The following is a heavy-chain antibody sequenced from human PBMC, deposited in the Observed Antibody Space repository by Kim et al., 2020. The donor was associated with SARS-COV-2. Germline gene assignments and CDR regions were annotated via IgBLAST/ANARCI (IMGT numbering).Heavy chain of an antibody. J-gene: IGHJ4*02. CDR1: GFTFSSYA. CDR3: ARDASETYTY. Sequence: GGSLRLSCAASGFTFSSYAMHWVRQAPGKGLEWVAVISYDGSNKYYADSVKGRFTISRDNSKNTLYLQMNSLRAEDTAVYYCARDASETYTYWGQGTLVTVSS. CDR2: ISYDGSNK. V-gene: IGHV3-30-3*01. D-gene: IGHD5-18*01.